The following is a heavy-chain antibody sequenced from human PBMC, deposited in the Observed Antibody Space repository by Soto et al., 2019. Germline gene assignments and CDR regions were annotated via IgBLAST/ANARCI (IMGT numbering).Heavy chain of an antibody. D-gene: IGHD1-1*01. CDR1: GASISSYY. J-gene: IGHJ4*02. CDR2: VYYSGST. Sequence: SETLSLTCTVSGASISSYYWSWIRQPPGKGLEWIGYVYYSGSTNYNPSLKSRVTISVDTSKNQFSLKLSSVTAADTAMYYCPRDTTPSLWGEGTLVTVSS. CDR3: PRDTTPSL. V-gene: IGHV4-59*01.